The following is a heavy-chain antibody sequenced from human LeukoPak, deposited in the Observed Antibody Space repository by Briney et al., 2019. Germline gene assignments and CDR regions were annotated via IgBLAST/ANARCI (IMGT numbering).Heavy chain of an antibody. CDR2: IYYSGST. D-gene: IGHD4-23*01. V-gene: IGHV4-31*03. CDR3: ARSLHGGNSVGWFDP. J-gene: IGHJ5*02. Sequence: SETLSLTCTVSGGSISSGGYYWSWIRQHPGKGLEWTGYIYYSGSTYYNPSLKSRVTISVDTSKNQFSLKLSSVTAADTAVYYCARSLHGGNSVGWFDPWGQGTLVTVSS. CDR1: GGSISSGGYY.